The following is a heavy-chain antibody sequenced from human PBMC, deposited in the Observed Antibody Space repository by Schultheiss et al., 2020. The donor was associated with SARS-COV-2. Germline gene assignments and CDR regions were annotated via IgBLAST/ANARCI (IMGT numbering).Heavy chain of an antibody. CDR1: GFTFSSYG. CDR3: AKVRIWDYDFWSGYYSYYYYGMDV. V-gene: IGHV3-30*18. J-gene: IGHJ6*02. D-gene: IGHD3-3*01. CDR2: ISYDGSNK. Sequence: GGSLRLSCAASGFTFSSYGMHWVRQAPGKGLEWVAVISYDGSNKYYADSVKGRFTISRDNSKNTLYLQMNSLRAEDTAVYYCAKVRIWDYDFWSGYYSYYYYGMDVWGQGTTVTVSS.